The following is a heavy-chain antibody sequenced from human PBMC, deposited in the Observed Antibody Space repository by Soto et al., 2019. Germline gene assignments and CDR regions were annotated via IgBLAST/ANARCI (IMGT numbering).Heavy chain of an antibody. Sequence: QVQLVVSGGGVVQPGWSLRLSCAASGFTFSSYAMHWVRQAPGKGLEWVAIISYDGTNKYYADYVKGRFTISRENSKNTLYLQMNSLRPEDTAMYYCAILSRGNYHGEYFDYWGQGTLVTVSS. CDR3: AILSRGNYHGEYFDY. CDR2: ISYDGTNK. CDR1: GFTFSSYA. D-gene: IGHD1-26*01. V-gene: IGHV3-30*03. J-gene: IGHJ4*02.